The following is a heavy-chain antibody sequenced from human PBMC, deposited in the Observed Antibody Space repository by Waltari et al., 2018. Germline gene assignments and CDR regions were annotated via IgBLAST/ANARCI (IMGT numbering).Heavy chain of an antibody. J-gene: IGHJ3*02. CDR2: ISSPGNT. CDR3: ARGDKGGSGAYYAFDI. CDR1: GDSITNADYY. D-gene: IGHD1-26*01. V-gene: IGHV4-30-4*08. Sequence: QVQLQESGPGLVKPSLTLSLTCTVSGDSITNADYYWNWFRQSPGEGLEWIGYISSPGNTSYKPSLKSRITISLDTSKSHFSLNLSSVTAADTAVYYCARGDKGGSGAYYAFDIWGQGTNVTVSS.